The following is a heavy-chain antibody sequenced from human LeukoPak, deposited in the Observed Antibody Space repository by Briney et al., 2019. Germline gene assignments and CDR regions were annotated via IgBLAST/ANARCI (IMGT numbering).Heavy chain of an antibody. V-gene: IGHV1-2*02. D-gene: IGHD3-10*01. CDR1: GYTFTGYY. Sequence: ASVKVSCKASGYTFTGYYMHWVRQAPGQGLEWMGWINPNSGGTNYAQKFQGRVTMTRDTSISTAYMELSRLRSDDTAVYYCARDLTMVRGVIIGGWFDPWGQGTLVTVSS. J-gene: IGHJ5*02. CDR3: ARDLTMVRGVIIGGWFDP. CDR2: INPNSGGT.